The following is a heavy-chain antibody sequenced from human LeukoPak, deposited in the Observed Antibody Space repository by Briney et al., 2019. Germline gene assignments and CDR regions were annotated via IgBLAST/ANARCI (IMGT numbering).Heavy chain of an antibody. CDR2: FNPGDSDT. CDR1: GYSFTNYY. D-gene: IGHD5-12*01. V-gene: IGHV5-51*01. Sequence: GESLKISCQGSGYSFTNYYIGWVRQMPGKGLEWMGIFNPGDSDTRYSPSLQGQVTISADKSISTAYMELSSLTSDDTAVYYCARGRFSGYGADWGQGTLVTVSS. J-gene: IGHJ4*02. CDR3: ARGRFSGYGAD.